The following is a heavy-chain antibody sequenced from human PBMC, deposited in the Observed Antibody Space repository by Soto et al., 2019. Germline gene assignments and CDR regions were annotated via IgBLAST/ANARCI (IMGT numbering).Heavy chain of an antibody. CDR3: ARDYVPYSSGGDY. D-gene: IGHD6-19*01. V-gene: IGHV1-18*01. CDR2: ISAYNGNT. J-gene: IGHJ4*02. Sequence: GASVKISCKASGYTFTSYGISWVRQAPGQGLEWMGWISAYNGNTNYAQKLQGRVTMTRDTSTSTVYMELSSLRSENTAVYYCARDYVPYSSGGDYWGQGTLVTVSS. CDR1: GYTFTSYG.